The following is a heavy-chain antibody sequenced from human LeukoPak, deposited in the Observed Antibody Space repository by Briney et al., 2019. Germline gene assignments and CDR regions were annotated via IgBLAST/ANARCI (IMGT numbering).Heavy chain of an antibody. CDR1: GFTFSSYS. Sequence: PGGSLRLSCAASGFTFSSYSMNWVRQAPGKGLEWVSSLTATGGRTDSADSVKGRFTISRDNSKSTLYLQMNSLRVDDTAVYYCARGGSYGDYAFDYWGRGTLVTVSS. CDR2: LTATGGRT. D-gene: IGHD2-21*01. V-gene: IGHV3-23*01. CDR3: ARGGSYGDYAFDY. J-gene: IGHJ4*02.